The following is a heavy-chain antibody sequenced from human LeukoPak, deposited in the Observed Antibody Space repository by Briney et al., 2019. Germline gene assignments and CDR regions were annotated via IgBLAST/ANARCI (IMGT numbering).Heavy chain of an antibody. V-gene: IGHV3-21*01. D-gene: IGHD3-22*01. Sequence: GSLRLSCAASGFTFSSYGMHWVRQAPGKGLEWVSSISSSSSYIYYADSVKGRFTISRDNAKNSLYLQMNSLRAEDTAVYYCARVYDSSGYYTPFDFDYWGQGTLVTVSS. CDR3: ARVYDSSGYYTPFDFDY. CDR1: GFTFSSYG. CDR2: ISSSSSYI. J-gene: IGHJ4*02.